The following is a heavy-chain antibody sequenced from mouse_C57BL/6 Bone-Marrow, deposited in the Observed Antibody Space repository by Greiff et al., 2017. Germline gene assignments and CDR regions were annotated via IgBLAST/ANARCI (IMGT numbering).Heavy chain of an antibody. J-gene: IGHJ3*01. V-gene: IGHV2-9-1*01. D-gene: IGHD2-4*01. CDR2: IWPGGGT. CDR3: ARNGLRSPYAY. Sequence: QVQLQQSGPGLVAPSPSLSITCTVSGFSLTSYAISWVRQPPGKGLEWLGVIWPGGGTNYNSALKYRLSISKDKAKSQVFLKMNNLQTDDTARYYGARNGLRSPYAYWGQGTLVTVSA. CDR1: GFSLTSYA.